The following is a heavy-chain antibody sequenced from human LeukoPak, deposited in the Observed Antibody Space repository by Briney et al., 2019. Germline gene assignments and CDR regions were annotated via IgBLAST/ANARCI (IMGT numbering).Heavy chain of an antibody. CDR3: ARNSAVNGPLDY. CDR1: GFTFSSYS. V-gene: IGHV3-21*01. CDR2: ISSSSYI. Sequence: GGSLRLSCAASGFTFSSYSMNWVRQAPGKGLEWVSSISSSSYIYYADSVKGRFTISRDNAKNSLYLQMNSLRAEDTAVYYCARNSAVNGPLDYWGQGTLVTVSS. J-gene: IGHJ4*02. D-gene: IGHD4-23*01.